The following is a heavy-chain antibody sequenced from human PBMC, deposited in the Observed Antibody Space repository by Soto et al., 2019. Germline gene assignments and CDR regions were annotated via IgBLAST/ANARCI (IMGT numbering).Heavy chain of an antibody. CDR3: ARDSRYDSSDYYPWFFDY. J-gene: IGHJ4*02. Sequence: GGSLRLSCAASGFTFSRYAMHWVRQAPGKGLEYVSAISSNGGSTYYANSVKGRFTISRDNSKNTLYLQMGSLRAEDLAVYYCARDSRYDSSDYYPWFFDYWGQGTLVTVSS. CDR1: GFTFSRYA. V-gene: IGHV3-64*01. CDR2: ISSNGGST. D-gene: IGHD3-22*01.